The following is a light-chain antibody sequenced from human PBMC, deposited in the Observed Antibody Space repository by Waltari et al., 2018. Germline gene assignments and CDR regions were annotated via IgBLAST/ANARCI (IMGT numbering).Light chain of an antibody. Sequence: DIVMTQSPDSLAMSLGERATLNCKSSQRVLYSSNNKNYLAWYQQKPGQPPKLLIYWASTRESGVPDRFSGSGSGTDFTLTISSLQAEDVAVYYCQQYYTTPYTFGQGTKLEIK. V-gene: IGKV4-1*01. CDR2: WAS. J-gene: IGKJ2*01. CDR1: QRVLYSSNNKNY. CDR3: QQYYTTPYT.